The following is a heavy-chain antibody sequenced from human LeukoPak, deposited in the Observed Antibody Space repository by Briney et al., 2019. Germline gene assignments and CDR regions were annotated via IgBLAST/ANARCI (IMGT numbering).Heavy chain of an antibody. D-gene: IGHD6-19*01. CDR3: ARGSKYSSGWAPVY. J-gene: IGHJ4*02. CDR1: GGSFSGYY. CDR2: INHSGST. V-gene: IGHV4-34*01. Sequence: PSETLSLTCAVYGGSFSGYYWSWIRQPPGRGLEWIGEINHSGSTNYNPSLKSRVTISVDTSKNQFSPKLSSVTAANTAVYYCARGSKYSSGWAPVYWGQGTLVTVSS.